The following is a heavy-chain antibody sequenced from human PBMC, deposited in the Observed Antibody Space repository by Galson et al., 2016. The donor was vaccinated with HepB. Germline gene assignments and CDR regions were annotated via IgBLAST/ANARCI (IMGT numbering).Heavy chain of an antibody. CDR3: ATYTKPLLRKLADLFDN. Sequence: SLRLSCAASGFNFNMFTMSWVRQAPGKGLEWVSSIGSNGDSEQYADSVRGRFPVSRDNARNSLLRQMNSLRLEDTAIYYCATYTKPLLRKLADLFDNWGQGSLVSVS. J-gene: IGHJ4*02. V-gene: IGHV3-21*01. D-gene: IGHD2-21*01. CDR2: IGSNGDSE. CDR1: GFNFNMFT.